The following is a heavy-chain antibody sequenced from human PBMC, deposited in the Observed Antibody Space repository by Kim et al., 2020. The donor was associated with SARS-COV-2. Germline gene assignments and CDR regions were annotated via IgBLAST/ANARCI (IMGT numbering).Heavy chain of an antibody. CDR2: KE. D-gene: IGHD6-13*01. V-gene: IGHV3-30*07. J-gene: IGHJ4*02. CDR3: ARDLSYGSLDF. Sequence: KESYADAVKGRFTISRDTSKSTLYLQMNSLRAEDTAMYYCARDLSYGSLDFRGQGTLVTVSS.